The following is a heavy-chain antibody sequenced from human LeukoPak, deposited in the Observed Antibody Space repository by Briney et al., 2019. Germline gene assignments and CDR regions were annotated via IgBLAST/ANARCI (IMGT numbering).Heavy chain of an antibody. CDR3: ARAITGTSPDAFDI. CDR2: INPNSGGT. J-gene: IGHJ3*02. D-gene: IGHD1-20*01. Sequence: ASVKVSCKASGYTFTGYYMHWVRQAPGQGLEWMGWINPNSGGTNYAQKFQGRVTMTRDTSISTAYMELSRLRSDDTAVYYCARAITGTSPDAFDIWGQGTMVTVSS. V-gene: IGHV1-2*02. CDR1: GYTFTGYY.